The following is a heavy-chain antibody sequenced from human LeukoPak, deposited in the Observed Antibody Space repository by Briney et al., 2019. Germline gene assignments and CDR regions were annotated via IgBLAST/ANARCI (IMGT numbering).Heavy chain of an antibody. J-gene: IGHJ4*02. D-gene: IGHD2-15*01. V-gene: IGHV1-18*01. Sequence: ASVKVSCKASGYTFTSYGISWVRQAPGQGLEWMGWISAYNGSTNYAQKLQGRVTMTTDTSTSTAYMELRSLRSDDTAVYYCARDSRGYCSGGSCYPADYWGQGTLVTVSS. CDR2: ISAYNGST. CDR3: ARDSRGYCSGGSCYPADY. CDR1: GYTFTSYG.